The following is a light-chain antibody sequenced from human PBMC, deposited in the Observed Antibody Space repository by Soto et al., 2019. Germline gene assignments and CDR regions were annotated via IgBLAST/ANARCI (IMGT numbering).Light chain of an antibody. CDR2: DAS. CDR3: QQYNGYPWT. CDR1: QSITNW. Sequence: DIQMTQSPSALSASVGDRVTITCRASQSITNWLAWYQQKPGKAPKLLMFDASSLHSGVPSRFSGSGSGTEFTLTISSLQPDDFATYYCQQYNGYPWTFGLGTTVEIK. V-gene: IGKV1-5*01. J-gene: IGKJ1*01.